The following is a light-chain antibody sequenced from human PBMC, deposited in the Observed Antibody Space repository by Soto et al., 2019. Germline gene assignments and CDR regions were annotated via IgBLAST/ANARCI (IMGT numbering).Light chain of an antibody. J-gene: IGKJ1*01. V-gene: IGKV3-20*01. CDR2: GTS. CDR1: RIVPSAF. Sequence: IVLTQSPVTLSLSPGEIATLSCRASRIVPSAFLGWYQQKPGQPPRLLMYGTSSRATGVPDRFRGSGSGTDFTLTITRLEPEDFAIYYCQQYGSSPPWTFGQGTKVAIK. CDR3: QQYGSSPPWT.